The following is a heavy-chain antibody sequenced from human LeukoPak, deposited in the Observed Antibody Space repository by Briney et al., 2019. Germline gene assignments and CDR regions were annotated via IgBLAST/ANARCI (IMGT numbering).Heavy chain of an antibody. Sequence: GASVKVSCKASGYTFTSYGISWVRQAPGQGLEWMGWISAYNGNTNYAQKLQGRVTMTTDTSTSTAYMELRSLRSDDTAVYYCARTYYYDSSGYYPSAYWGQGTLVTVSS. CDR1: GYTFTSYG. D-gene: IGHD3-22*01. V-gene: IGHV1-18*01. CDR2: ISAYNGNT. J-gene: IGHJ4*02. CDR3: ARTYYYDSSGYYPSAY.